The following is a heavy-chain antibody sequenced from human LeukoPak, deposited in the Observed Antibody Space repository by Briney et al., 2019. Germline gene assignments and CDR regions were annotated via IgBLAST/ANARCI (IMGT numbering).Heavy chain of an antibody. CDR2: IKPDGSEK. CDR3: ARESCSGTTCSVFDS. D-gene: IGHD2-2*01. J-gene: IGHJ4*02. CDR1: GFTFSSYA. V-gene: IGHV3-7*01. Sequence: GGSLRLSCAASGFTFSSYAMSWVRQAPGKGLEWLANIKPDGSEKIYVDSVKGRFTIYRDNAKNSLDLQMNSLRAADTAVYYCARESCSGTTCSVFDSWGQGTLVTVSS.